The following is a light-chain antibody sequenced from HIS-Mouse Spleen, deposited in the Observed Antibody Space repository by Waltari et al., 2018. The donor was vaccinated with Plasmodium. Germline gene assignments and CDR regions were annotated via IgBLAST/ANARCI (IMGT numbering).Light chain of an antibody. J-gene: IGLJ2*01. CDR3: SSYAGSNNLV. V-gene: IGLV2-8*01. Sequence: QSALTQPPSASGSPGLSVTISCTGTSSDVGGYNYVSWYQQHPGKAPNIMIYEVSKRPSGVPDRFSGSKSGNTASLTVSGLQAEDEADYYCSSYAGSNNLVFGGGTKLTVL. CDR2: EVS. CDR1: SSDVGGYNY.